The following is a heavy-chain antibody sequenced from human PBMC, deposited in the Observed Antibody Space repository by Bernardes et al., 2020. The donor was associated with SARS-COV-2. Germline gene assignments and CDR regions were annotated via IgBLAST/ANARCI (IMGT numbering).Heavy chain of an antibody. D-gene: IGHD3-10*01. V-gene: IGHV3-15*01. CDR1: RNSGVESG. CDR2: FKRRTDDGTP. Sequence: GGVPSPSRAAPRNSGVESGMSWLRQAPWGGPGGDGPFKRRTDDGTPDLAAPMKSRFTNSRDDSKNTLSLQINSLKSEDTAVYYCATGGHYFGDWGQGTLVTVYS. J-gene: IGHJ4*02. CDR3: ATGGHYFGD.